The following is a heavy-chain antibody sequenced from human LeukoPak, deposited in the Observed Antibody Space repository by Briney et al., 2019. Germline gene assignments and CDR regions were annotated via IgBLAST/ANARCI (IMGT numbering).Heavy chain of an antibody. CDR3: ARELSWSGRDY. CDR2: INQDGSAK. V-gene: IGHV3-7*01. J-gene: IGHJ4*02. D-gene: IGHD3-3*01. CDR1: GFTFSGSW. Sequence: GGSLRLSCAASGFTFSGSWMSWVLQAPGKGLEWVANINQDGSAKNYLDSVKGRFTISIDRGKNSLYLQMNSLRDEDTAVYYCARELSWSGRDYWGQGTLVTVSS.